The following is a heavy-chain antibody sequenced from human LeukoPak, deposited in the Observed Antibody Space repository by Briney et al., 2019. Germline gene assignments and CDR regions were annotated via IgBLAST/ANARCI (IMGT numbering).Heavy chain of an antibody. Sequence: GGSLRLSCAASGFTVNNNYMSWVRQAPGKGLEWVSIIYSGGDTNYADSVKGRLTISRDNSKNTLFLQMNSLRADDTAVYYCARVDYGAGSYFDLWGQGTLVTVSS. CDR1: GFTVNNNY. D-gene: IGHD3-10*01. V-gene: IGHV3-66*01. CDR2: IYSGGDT. J-gene: IGHJ4*02. CDR3: ARVDYGAGSYFDL.